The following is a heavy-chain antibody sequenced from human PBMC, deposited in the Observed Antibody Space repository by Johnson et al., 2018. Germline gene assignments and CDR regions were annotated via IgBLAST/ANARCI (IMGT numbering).Heavy chain of an antibody. CDR1: GYTFTSYY. J-gene: IGHJ3*02. CDR3: ARDFLDAFDI. D-gene: IGHD3-3*01. CDR2: IKHSGGST. Sequence: VQLVESGAEVKKPGASVKVSCKASGYTFTSYYMHWVRQAPGQGLEWMGIIKHSGGSTSYAQKVQGRVTMTRDTSTSTVYMELSSLRSEDTAVYYLARDFLDAFDIWGQGTMVTVSS. V-gene: IGHV1-46*01.